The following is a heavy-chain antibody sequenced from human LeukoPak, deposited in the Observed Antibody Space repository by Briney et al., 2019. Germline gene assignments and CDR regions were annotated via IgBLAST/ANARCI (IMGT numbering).Heavy chain of an antibody. CDR3: AREVWCSGDTCYRYAFDI. Sequence: EASVRVSCKASGYPFSDYGIIWVRQAPGQGLEWMAYVSPYNGKTEYAQKIQGRVTVATGTSTSTAYVELRNLRSDDTALYYCAREVWCSGDTCYRYAFDIWGQGTMVTVSS. J-gene: IGHJ3*02. CDR2: VSPYNGKT. D-gene: IGHD2-15*01. V-gene: IGHV1-18*01. CDR1: GYPFSDYG.